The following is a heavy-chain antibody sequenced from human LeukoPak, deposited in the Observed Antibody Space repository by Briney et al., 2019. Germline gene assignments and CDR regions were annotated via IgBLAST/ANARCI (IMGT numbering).Heavy chain of an antibody. D-gene: IGHD6-19*01. V-gene: IGHV4-38-2*02. Sequence: KTSETLSLTCTVSGYSISSGYYWGWIRQPPGKGLEWIGSIYHSGITYYNPSLKSRVTISVDTSKNQFSLKLRSVTAADTAVYYCARVAQKLERIAVAGTSEWRANWYFDLWGRGTLVTVSS. CDR3: ARVAQKLERIAVAGTSEWRANWYFDL. CDR1: GYSISSGYY. CDR2: IYHSGIT. J-gene: IGHJ2*01.